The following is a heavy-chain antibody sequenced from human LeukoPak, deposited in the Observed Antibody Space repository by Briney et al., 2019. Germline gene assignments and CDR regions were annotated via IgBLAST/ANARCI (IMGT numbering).Heavy chain of an antibody. Sequence: GGSLRLSCAAFGFTFSSYGMSWVRQAPGKGLEWVANIKQDGSEKHYVDSVKGRFTISRDNAKNSLFLQMNSLRVEDTAVYYCARHLMVRGVIARPFDPWGQGTLVTVSS. CDR3: ARHLMVRGVIARPFDP. CDR1: GFTFSSYG. J-gene: IGHJ5*02. V-gene: IGHV3-7*01. CDR2: IKQDGSEK. D-gene: IGHD3-10*01.